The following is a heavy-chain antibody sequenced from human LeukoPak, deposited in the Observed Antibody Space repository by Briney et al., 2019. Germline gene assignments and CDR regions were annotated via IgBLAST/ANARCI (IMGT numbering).Heavy chain of an antibody. CDR3: ARVVVVVPAADVGYFDY. J-gene: IGHJ4*02. CDR2: INWNGGST. V-gene: IGHV3-20*04. CDR1: GFTFDDYG. Sequence: PGGPLRLSCAASGFTFDDYGMSWVRQAPGKGLEWVSGINWNGGSTGCADSVKGRFTISRDNAKNFLYLQINSLRAEDTALYYCARVVVVVPAADVGYFDYWGQGTLVTVSS. D-gene: IGHD2-2*01.